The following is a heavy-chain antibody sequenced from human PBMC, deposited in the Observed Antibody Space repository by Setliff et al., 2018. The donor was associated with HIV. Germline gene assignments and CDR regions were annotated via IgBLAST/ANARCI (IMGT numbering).Heavy chain of an antibody. Sequence: GGSLRLSCAASGFTFSSYAMHWVRQAPGKGLEWVADISYAGFDGSSKYYADSVKGRFTLSRDTSKNTMYLQMNSLRREDTAMYYCARSRPYNSALDYWGQGTLVTVSS. V-gene: IGHV3-30*14. D-gene: IGHD6-25*01. CDR2: ISYAGFDGSSK. J-gene: IGHJ4*02. CDR1: GFTFSSYA. CDR3: ARSRPYNSALDY.